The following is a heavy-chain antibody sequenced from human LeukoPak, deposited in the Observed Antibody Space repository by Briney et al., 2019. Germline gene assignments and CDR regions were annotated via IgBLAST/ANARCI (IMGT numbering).Heavy chain of an antibody. J-gene: IGHJ5*02. CDR3: ARDGYQVPTTFGTFDP. D-gene: IGHD3-3*01. CDR2: ISAGSRHI. Sequence: GGSLRLSCEASGFTFSIYTMNWVRQAPGKGLEWVSIISAGSRHIYYADSVRGRFTISRDDSKNSLYLQMNTLRAEDTAVYYCARDGYQVPTTFGTFDPWGQGTLVTVSS. V-gene: IGHV3-21*01. CDR1: GFTFSIYT.